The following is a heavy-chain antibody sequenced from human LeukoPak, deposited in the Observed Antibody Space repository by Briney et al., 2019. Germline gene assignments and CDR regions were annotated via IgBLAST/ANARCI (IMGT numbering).Heavy chain of an antibody. Sequence: SETLSLTCTVSGGSISSSSYYWGWIRQPPGKGLEWIGEINHSGSTNYNPSLKSRVTISVDTSKNQFSLKLSSVTAADTAVYYCARGGVIVGATPFDYWGQGTLVTVSS. CDR3: ARGGVIVGATPFDY. CDR1: GGSISSSSYY. CDR2: INHSGST. V-gene: IGHV4-39*07. D-gene: IGHD1-26*01. J-gene: IGHJ4*02.